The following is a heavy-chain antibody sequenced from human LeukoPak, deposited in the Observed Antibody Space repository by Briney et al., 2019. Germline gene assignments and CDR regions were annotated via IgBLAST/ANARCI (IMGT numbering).Heavy chain of an antibody. D-gene: IGHD5-18*01. CDR2: IIPIFGTA. CDR3: CSGYSYEFSDP. J-gene: IGHJ5*02. Sequence: SVKVSCKASGGTFSSYAISWVRQAPGQGLEWMGRIIPIFGTANYAQKFQGRVTITTDESTSTAYMELSSLRSEDTAVYYCCSGYSYEFSDPWGQGTLVTASS. CDR1: GGTFSSYA. V-gene: IGHV1-69*05.